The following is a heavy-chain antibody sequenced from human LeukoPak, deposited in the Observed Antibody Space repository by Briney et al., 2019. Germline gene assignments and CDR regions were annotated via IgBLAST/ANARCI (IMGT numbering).Heavy chain of an antibody. D-gene: IGHD3-10*01. Sequence: PSETLSLTCTVSGGSISSSSYYWGWIRQPPGKGLEWIGSIYYSGSTYYNPSLKSRVTISVDTSKNQFSLKLSSVTAADTAVYYCARESHLWFGDPNFDYWGQGTLVTVSS. V-gene: IGHV4-39*02. CDR2: IYYSGST. J-gene: IGHJ4*02. CDR3: ARESHLWFGDPNFDY. CDR1: GGSISSSSYY.